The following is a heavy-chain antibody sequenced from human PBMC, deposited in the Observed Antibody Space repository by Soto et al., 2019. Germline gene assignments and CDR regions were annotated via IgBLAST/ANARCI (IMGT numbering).Heavy chain of an antibody. D-gene: IGHD3-3*01. CDR2: ISSSSSTI. CDR3: ARESRFLEWLSLNWFDP. Sequence: GGSLRLSCAASGFTFSSYSMNWVRQTPGKGLEWVSYISSSSSTIYYADSVKGRFTISRDNAKNSLYLQMNSLRDEDTAVYYCARESRFLEWLSLNWFDPWGQGTLVTVSS. V-gene: IGHV3-48*02. CDR1: GFTFSSYS. J-gene: IGHJ5*02.